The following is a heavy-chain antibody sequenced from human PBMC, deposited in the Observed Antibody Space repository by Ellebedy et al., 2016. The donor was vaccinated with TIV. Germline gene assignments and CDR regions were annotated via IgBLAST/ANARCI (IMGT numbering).Heavy chain of an antibody. V-gene: IGHV4-34*01. CDR3: AREGPQYNWFDP. Sequence: SETLSLXXAVYGGSFSGYYWSWIRQPPGKGLEWIGEINHSGSTNYNPSLKSRVTISVDTSKNQFSLKLSSVTAADTAVYYCAREGPQYNWFDPWGQGTLVTVSS. J-gene: IGHJ5*02. CDR2: INHSGST. CDR1: GGSFSGYY.